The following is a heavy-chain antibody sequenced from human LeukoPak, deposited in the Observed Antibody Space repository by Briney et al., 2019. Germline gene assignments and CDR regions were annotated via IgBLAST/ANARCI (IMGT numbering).Heavy chain of an antibody. D-gene: IGHD6-19*01. CDR1: EFTFSSYA. CDR2: ISSSGSST. Sequence: PGGSLRLSCAASEFTFSSYAMSWVRQAPGKGLEWVSIISSSGSSTYYADSGGGRFTISRDNSENTLFLQMNSLRAEDTAVYYCANVRSGWHYFDYWGQGTLVTVSS. CDR3: ANVRSGWHYFDY. J-gene: IGHJ4*02. V-gene: IGHV3-23*01.